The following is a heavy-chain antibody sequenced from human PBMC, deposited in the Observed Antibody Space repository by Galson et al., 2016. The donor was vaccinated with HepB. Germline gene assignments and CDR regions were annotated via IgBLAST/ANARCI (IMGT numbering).Heavy chain of an antibody. CDR2: VSFGGPP. J-gene: IGHJ4*02. CDR1: GASIAYHN. D-gene: IGHD3-10*01. Sequence: ETLSLTCSVSGASIAYHNWNWIRQSAAKGLEWVGRVSFGGPPEYNPSLRSRLTLSVDTSKNQFSLRLRSATAADTAVYYCASRSNGPGSYFDQWGQGILVAVSS. V-gene: IGHV4-4*07. CDR3: ASRSNGPGSYFDQ.